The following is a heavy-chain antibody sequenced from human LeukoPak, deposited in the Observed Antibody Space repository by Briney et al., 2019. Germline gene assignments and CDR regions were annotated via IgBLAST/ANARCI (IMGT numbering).Heavy chain of an antibody. Sequence: NPSETLSLTCTVSGGSISSSSYYWGWIRQPPGKGLEWIGSIYYTGSTYYNPSLKSRVPISVDTSKNQFSLKLNSVTAADTAVYYCARRGNGYSYFDYWGQGTLVTVSS. D-gene: IGHD5-24*01. V-gene: IGHV4-39*01. CDR2: IYYTGST. J-gene: IGHJ4*02. CDR3: ARRGNGYSYFDY. CDR1: GGSISSSSYY.